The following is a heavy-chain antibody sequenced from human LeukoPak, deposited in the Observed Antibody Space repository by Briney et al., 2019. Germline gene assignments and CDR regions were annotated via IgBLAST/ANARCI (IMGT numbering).Heavy chain of an antibody. CDR1: GFTFSSFE. Sequence: GGSLRLSCAASGFTFSSFEMNWVRQAPGKGLEWVSYISSSGSTIYYADSVKGRFTISRDNAKNSLYLQMNSLRVEDTAVYYCARDGRYSDNKYDYWGQGTLVTVSS. CDR2: ISSSGSTI. J-gene: IGHJ4*02. CDR3: ARDGRYSDNKYDY. V-gene: IGHV3-48*03. D-gene: IGHD1-26*01.